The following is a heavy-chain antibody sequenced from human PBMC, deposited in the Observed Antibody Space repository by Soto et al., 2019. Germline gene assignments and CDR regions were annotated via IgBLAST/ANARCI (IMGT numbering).Heavy chain of an antibody. Sequence: LSLTCSVSGGSVNSGGYSWSWIRQPPGKGLEWIGFISPSGSPAYNPSLKSRVTISVDRSNNQISLELSSVTAADTAVYYCARGVLAWGPGTLVTVSS. J-gene: IGHJ5*02. CDR2: ISPSGSP. D-gene: IGHD2-8*01. CDR1: GGSVNSGGYS. V-gene: IGHV4-30-2*01. CDR3: ARGVLA.